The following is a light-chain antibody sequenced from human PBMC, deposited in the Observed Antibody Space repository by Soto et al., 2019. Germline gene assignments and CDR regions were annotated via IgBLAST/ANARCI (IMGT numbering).Light chain of an antibody. Sequence: EIVMTQSPATLSLSPGERATLSCRASQSVSSNLAWYQQKPGQAPRLLIYGASFRATGIPARFSGSGSGTEFTLTISSLQSEDLAVYYCQQYNNWPPYTFGQGTKLEIK. J-gene: IGKJ2*01. CDR1: QSVSSN. V-gene: IGKV3-15*01. CDR2: GAS. CDR3: QQYNNWPPYT.